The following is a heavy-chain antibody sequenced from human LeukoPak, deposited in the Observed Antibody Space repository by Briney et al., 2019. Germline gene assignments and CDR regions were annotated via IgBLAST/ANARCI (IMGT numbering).Heavy chain of an antibody. Sequence: SETLSLTCTVSVDSISSYYWSWIRQPPGKGLEWIGYIYYSWSTNYNPPLKSRVSISLDRSKKQFALKLSSFTAPDPAVVYIARANYYDSSGYFLFDYWGQGTLVTVSS. CDR3: ARANYYDSSGYFLFDY. V-gene: IGHV4-59*12. J-gene: IGHJ4*02. CDR1: VDSISSYY. CDR2: IYYSWST. D-gene: IGHD3-22*01.